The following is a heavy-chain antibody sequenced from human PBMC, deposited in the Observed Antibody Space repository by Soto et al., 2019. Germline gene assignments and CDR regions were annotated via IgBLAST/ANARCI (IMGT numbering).Heavy chain of an antibody. CDR3: AKVYYYDSSLAVDY. J-gene: IGHJ4*02. V-gene: IGHV3-30*18. CDR2: ISYDGSNK. D-gene: IGHD3-22*01. Sequence: VAVISYDGSNKYYADSVKGRFTISRDNSKNTLYLQMNSLRAEDTAVYYCAKVYYYDSSLAVDYWGQGTLVTVSS.